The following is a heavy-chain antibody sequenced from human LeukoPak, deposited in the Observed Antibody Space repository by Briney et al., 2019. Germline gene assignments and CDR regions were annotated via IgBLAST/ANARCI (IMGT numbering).Heavy chain of an antibody. CDR1: GGSISSYY. D-gene: IGHD5-24*01. J-gene: IGHJ4*02. CDR2: IYYSGST. V-gene: IGHV4-59*01. CDR3: ARVPLDGYNWGFDY. Sequence: SETLSLTCTVSGGSISSYYWSWIRQPPGKGLEWIGYIYYSGSTNYNPSLKSRVTISVDTSKNQFSLKLSSVTAADTAVYYCARVPLDGYNWGFDYWGQGTLVTVSS.